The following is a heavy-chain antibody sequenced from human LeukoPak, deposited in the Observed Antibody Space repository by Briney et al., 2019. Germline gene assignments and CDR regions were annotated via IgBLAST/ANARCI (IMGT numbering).Heavy chain of an antibody. CDR2: IKDDGRET. Sequence: QPGGSLRLSCAASGFPFSSYWMTWVRQAPGKGLEWVANIKDDGRETYYVDSVKGRFTISRDNAKNSLYLQMNSVRDEDTAVYYCARTTVTDYWGQGTLVTVSS. J-gene: IGHJ4*02. V-gene: IGHV3-7*05. CDR1: GFPFSSYW. D-gene: IGHD4-17*01. CDR3: ARTTVTDY.